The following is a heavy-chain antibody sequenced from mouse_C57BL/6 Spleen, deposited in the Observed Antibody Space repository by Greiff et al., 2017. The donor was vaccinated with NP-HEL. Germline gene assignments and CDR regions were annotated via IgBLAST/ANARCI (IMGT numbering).Heavy chain of an antibody. CDR1: GFTFSSYA. D-gene: IGHD2-4*01. CDR3: TRDDYAPPYAMDY. V-gene: IGHV5-9-1*02. Sequence: EVKLMESGEGLVKPGGSLKLSCAASGFTFSSYAMSWVRQTPEKRLEWVAYISSGGDYIYYADTVKGRFTISRDNARNTLYLQMSSRKSEDTAMYYCTRDDYAPPYAMDYWGQGTSVTVSS. CDR2: ISSGGDYI. J-gene: IGHJ4*01.